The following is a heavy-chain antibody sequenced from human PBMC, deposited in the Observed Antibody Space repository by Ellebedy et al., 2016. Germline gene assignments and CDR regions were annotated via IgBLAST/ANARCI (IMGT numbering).Heavy chain of an antibody. CDR3: VRGGRGYGDWIY. J-gene: IGHJ4*02. Sequence: GGSLRLSCAASGFTFSSYGMHWVRQAPGKGLEWVAVIWYDGSNKYYADSVKGRFTISRDNSKNTLYLQMNSLGDEDTAVYYCVRGGRGYGDWIYWGQGTLVTVSS. V-gene: IGHV3-33*01. D-gene: IGHD4-17*01. CDR1: GFTFSSYG. CDR2: IWYDGSNK.